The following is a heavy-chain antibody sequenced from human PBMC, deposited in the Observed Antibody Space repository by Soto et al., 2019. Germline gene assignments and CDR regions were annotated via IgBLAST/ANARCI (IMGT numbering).Heavy chain of an antibody. D-gene: IGHD3-22*01. V-gene: IGHV3-74*01. Sequence: EVQLVESGGGVVQPGGSLRLSCAASGYTFSSYWMYWVRQAPGQGLEWVSHISSDGSEIRYADSVNGRFTISRDNAKSTLFLQMNSLTAEDTAVYYCARSSGYFAFDIWGQGTMVTVSS. CDR1: GYTFSSYW. CDR3: ARSSGYFAFDI. CDR2: ISSDGSEI. J-gene: IGHJ3*02.